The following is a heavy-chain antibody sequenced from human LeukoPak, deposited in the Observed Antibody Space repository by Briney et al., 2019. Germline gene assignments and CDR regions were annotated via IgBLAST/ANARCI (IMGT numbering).Heavy chain of an antibody. D-gene: IGHD3-9*01. V-gene: IGHV1-69*04. J-gene: IGHJ4*02. Sequence: SVKVSCKASGGTFSSYAISWVRQAPGQGLEWMGRIIPILGIANYAQKFQGRVTITADKSTSTAYMELSSLRSEDTAVYYCARDGPDILTGYYTFYYFDYWGQGTLDTVSS. CDR2: IIPILGIA. CDR3: ARDGPDILTGYYTFYYFDY. CDR1: GGTFSSYA.